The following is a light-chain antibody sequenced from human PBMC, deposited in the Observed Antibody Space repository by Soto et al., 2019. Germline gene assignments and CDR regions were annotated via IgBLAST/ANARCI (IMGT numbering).Light chain of an antibody. V-gene: IGKV1-9*01. Sequence: DIQLTQSPSVLSASFGDTVTITCRASQALSNYLAWYQQKPGKAPDLLIYSASTLQSGVPSRFSGSGSETEFSLTIRALQPEDFATYYCQQLSRYPLTFGGGTTV. CDR3: QQLSRYPLT. CDR1: QALSNY. J-gene: IGKJ4*01. CDR2: SAS.